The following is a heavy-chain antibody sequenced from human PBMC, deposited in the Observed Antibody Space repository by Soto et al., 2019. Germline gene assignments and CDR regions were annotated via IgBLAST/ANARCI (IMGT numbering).Heavy chain of an antibody. Sequence: QVPLVQSGAEVKKPGASVKVSCKASGYTFTDFYMHWVRRAPGQGLEWMGWVNPNTGVTRYSQKFQDRVTMTRDTSINTAYMELSRLTSDDTAVYYWSTLRSAPWGQGTLVTVSS. CDR3: STLRSAP. V-gene: IGHV1-2*02. CDR2: VNPNTGVT. CDR1: GYTFTDFY. J-gene: IGHJ5*02.